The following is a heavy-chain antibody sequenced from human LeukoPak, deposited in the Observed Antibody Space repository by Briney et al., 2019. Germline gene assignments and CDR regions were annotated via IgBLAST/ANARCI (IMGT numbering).Heavy chain of an antibody. CDR2: IIPIFGTA. J-gene: IGHJ3*02. D-gene: IGHD6-13*01. CDR3: ARDQGVVGIAAAGSPIYAFDI. Sequence: SVKVSCKASGGTFSSYAISWVRQAPGQGLEWMGGIIPIFGTANYAQKFQGRVTMTTDTSTSTAYMELRSLRSDDTAVYYCARDQGVVGIAAAGSPIYAFDIWGQGTMVTVSS. CDR1: GGTFSSYA. V-gene: IGHV1-69*05.